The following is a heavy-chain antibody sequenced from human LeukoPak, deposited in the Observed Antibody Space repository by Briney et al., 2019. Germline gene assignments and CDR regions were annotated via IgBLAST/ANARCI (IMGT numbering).Heavy chain of an antibody. D-gene: IGHD3-9*01. J-gene: IGHJ4*02. CDR2: IIPIFGTA. CDR1: GGTFSSYA. Sequence: SVKVSCKASGGTFSSYAISWVRQAPGQGLEWMGGIIPIFGTANYAQKFQGRVTITADESTSTAYMELSSLRSEDTAVYYCASYYDILTGLDYWGQGTLVTVSS. V-gene: IGHV1-69*13. CDR3: ASYYDILTGLDY.